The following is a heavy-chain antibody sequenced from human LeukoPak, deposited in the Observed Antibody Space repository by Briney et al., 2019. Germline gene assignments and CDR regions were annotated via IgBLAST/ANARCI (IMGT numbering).Heavy chain of an antibody. CDR3: ARTGRRGYSYGKNYYFDY. D-gene: IGHD5-18*01. CDR2: ISSSSSYT. J-gene: IGHJ4*02. V-gene: IGHV3-11*06. CDR1: GFTFSDYY. Sequence: KPGGSLRLSCAASGFTFSDYYMSWIRQAPGKGLEWVSYISSSSSYTNYADSAKGRFTISRDNAKNSLYLQMNSLRAEDTAVYYCARTGRRGYSYGKNYYFDYWGQGTLVTVSS.